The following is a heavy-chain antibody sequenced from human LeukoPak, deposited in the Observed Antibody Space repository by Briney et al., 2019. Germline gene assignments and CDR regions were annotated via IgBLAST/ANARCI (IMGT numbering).Heavy chain of an antibody. CDR3: VKGGRGYSYGPPMGY. J-gene: IGHJ4*02. V-gene: IGHV3-64D*06. CDR2: ISSNGGST. CDR1: GFTFSSYA. D-gene: IGHD5-18*01. Sequence: GGSLRLSCSASGFTFSSYAMHWVRQAPGKGLEYVSAISSNGGSTYYEESVKGRFTISRDNSKNTLYLQMSSLRAEDTAVYYCVKGGRGYSYGPPMGYWGQGTLVTVSS.